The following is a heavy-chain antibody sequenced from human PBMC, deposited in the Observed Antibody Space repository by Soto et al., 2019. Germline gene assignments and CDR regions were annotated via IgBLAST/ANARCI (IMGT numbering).Heavy chain of an antibody. V-gene: IGHV3-21*01. Sequence: PGGSLRLSCAASGFTLNSYTINLVRPAPGKRLEWLSSISSSGYIFSTDSVRGRFTISRDNAKNSVYLQINSLRAEDTAVYFCARDCSGGSCYPGMDVWGQGNTVTVSS. CDR2: ISSSGYI. J-gene: IGHJ6*02. D-gene: IGHD2-15*01. CDR3: ARDCSGGSCYPGMDV. CDR1: GFTLNSYT.